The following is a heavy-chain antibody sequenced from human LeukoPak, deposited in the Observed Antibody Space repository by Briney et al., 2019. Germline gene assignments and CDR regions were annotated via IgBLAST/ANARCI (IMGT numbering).Heavy chain of an antibody. CDR3: AKVWDYDFFDY. CDR1: GFTFSSYW. Sequence: GGSLRLSCAASGFTFSSYWMSWVRQAPGKGLEWVANIKQDGSEKYYVDSVKGRFTISRDNAKNSLYLQMNSLRAEDTAVYYCAKVWDYDFFDYWGQGTLVTVSS. D-gene: IGHD3-16*01. CDR2: IKQDGSEK. J-gene: IGHJ4*02. V-gene: IGHV3-7*03.